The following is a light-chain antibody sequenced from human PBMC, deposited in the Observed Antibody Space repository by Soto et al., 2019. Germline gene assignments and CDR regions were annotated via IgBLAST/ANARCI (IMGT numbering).Light chain of an antibody. CDR2: GTS. V-gene: IGKV3-20*01. CDR1: QSVSSSY. Sequence: EIVLTQSPGTLSLSPGERATLSCRASQSVSSSYLAWYQQKPGQAPRLLIYGTSSTATAIPDRFSGSGSGTDFTLTISRLEPEDFAVYYCQQYGSSSWTFGQGTKVDIK. CDR3: QQYGSSSWT. J-gene: IGKJ1*01.